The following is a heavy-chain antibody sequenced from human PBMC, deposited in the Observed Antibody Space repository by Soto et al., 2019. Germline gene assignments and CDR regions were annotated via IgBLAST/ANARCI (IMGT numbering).Heavy chain of an antibody. CDR3: AKDLSIAVAGTEDY. Sequence: GGSLRLSCAASGFAFSSYAMSWVRQAPGKGLEWVSAISGSGGSTYYADSVKGRFTISRDNSKNTLYLQMNSLRAEDTAVYYCAKDLSIAVAGTEDYWGQGTLVTVSS. V-gene: IGHV3-23*01. CDR1: GFAFSSYA. D-gene: IGHD6-19*01. J-gene: IGHJ4*02. CDR2: ISGSGGST.